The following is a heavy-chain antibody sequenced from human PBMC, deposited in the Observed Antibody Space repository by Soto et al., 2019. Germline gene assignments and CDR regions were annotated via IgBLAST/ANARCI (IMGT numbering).Heavy chain of an antibody. Sequence: GESLKISCKGSGYSFTSYWIGWVRQMPGKGLEWMGIIYPGDSDTRYSPSFQGQVTISADKSISTAYLQWSSLKASDTAMYYCARLHYDSSSWYTYYYYGMDVWGQGTTVTVSS. J-gene: IGHJ6*02. D-gene: IGHD6-13*01. CDR2: IYPGDSDT. V-gene: IGHV5-51*01. CDR1: GYSFTSYW. CDR3: ARLHYDSSSWYTYYYYGMDV.